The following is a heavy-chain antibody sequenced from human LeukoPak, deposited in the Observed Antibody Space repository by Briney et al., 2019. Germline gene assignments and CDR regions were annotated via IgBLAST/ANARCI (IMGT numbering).Heavy chain of an antibody. V-gene: IGHV4-59*01. CDR3: ARDRELGY. D-gene: IGHD1-1*01. CDR2: SYHRGST. CDR1: GGSISSYY. J-gene: IGHJ4*02. Sequence: SETLSLTCTVSGGSISSYYWSWIRQPPGKGLEWIWWSYHRGSTSYNPSLKSRVAISVDTSKNQFSLKLSSVTAADTAVYYCARDRELGYWGQGTLVTVSS.